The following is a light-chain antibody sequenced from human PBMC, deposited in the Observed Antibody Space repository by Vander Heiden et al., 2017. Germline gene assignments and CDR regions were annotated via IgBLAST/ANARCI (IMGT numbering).Light chain of an antibody. CDR2: AAS. V-gene: IGKV1-39*01. J-gene: IGKJ1*01. CDR3: QQADTMPRT. CDR1: QRINTY. Sequence: DIQMTQSPSSLSASVGDRVTITCRASQRINTYLNWYQQKPGRAPKLLIYAASTLQSGVPSRFSGSGSGTDFSLTISSLQPEDFATYYCQQADTMPRTFGQGTKVEIK.